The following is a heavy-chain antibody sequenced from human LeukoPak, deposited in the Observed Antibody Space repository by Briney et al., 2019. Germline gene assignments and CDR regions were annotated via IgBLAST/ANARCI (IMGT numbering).Heavy chain of an antibody. CDR2: INAGNGNT. V-gene: IGHV1-3*01. D-gene: IGHD6-13*01. Sequence: ASVKVSCKASGYTFTSYAMHWVRQAPGQRLEWMGWINAGNGNTKYSQTFQGRVTITRDTSASTAYMELSSLRSEDTAVYYCARGSGYSSSWYDYYYYYGMDVWGQGTTVTVSS. CDR1: GYTFTSYA. CDR3: ARGSGYSSSWYDYYYYYGMDV. J-gene: IGHJ6*02.